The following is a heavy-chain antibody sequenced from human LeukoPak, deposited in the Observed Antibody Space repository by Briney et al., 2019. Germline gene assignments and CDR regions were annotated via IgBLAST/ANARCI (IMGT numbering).Heavy chain of an antibody. CDR1: GFTFSTYA. V-gene: IGHV3-48*03. Sequence: PGGSLRLSCAASGFTFSTYAMSWVRQAPGKGLEWISYISDGGGSRYYADSVKGRFTISRDNAKNSLYLQMNSLRAEDTAVYYCARRGYGSHFDYWGQGTLVTVSS. CDR2: ISDGGGSR. J-gene: IGHJ4*02. CDR3: ARRGYGSHFDY. D-gene: IGHD4-17*01.